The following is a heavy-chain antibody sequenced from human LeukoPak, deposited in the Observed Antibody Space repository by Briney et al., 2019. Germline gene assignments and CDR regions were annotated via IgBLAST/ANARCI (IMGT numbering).Heavy chain of an antibody. J-gene: IGHJ4*02. CDR2: ISGSDDGT. V-gene: IGHV3-23*01. Sequence: PGGSLRLSCAASGFTFSTYAMSWVRQIPGKGLEWVSAISGSDDGTYYADSVKGRFTISRDNSRNTLYLQMNTLRAEDTAVYYCAKGSGSYYVLGGFDYWGQGTLVTVSS. D-gene: IGHD1-26*01. CDR3: AKGSGSYYVLGGFDY. CDR1: GFTFSTYA.